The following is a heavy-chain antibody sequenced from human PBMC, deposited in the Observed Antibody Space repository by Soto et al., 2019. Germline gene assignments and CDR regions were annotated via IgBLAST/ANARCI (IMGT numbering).Heavy chain of an antibody. D-gene: IGHD3-3*01. J-gene: IGHJ4*02. CDR2: IYYSGST. CDR3: ARAKSGYPPADY. Sequence: QVQLQESGPGLVKPSQTLSLTCTVSGGSISSGDYYWGWIRQPPGKGLEWIGYIYYSGSTYYNQSLQSRVTIAVDTSKNQFSLKLSSVTAADTAVYYCARAKSGYPPADYWGQGTLVTVSS. CDR1: GGSISSGDYY. V-gene: IGHV4-30-4*01.